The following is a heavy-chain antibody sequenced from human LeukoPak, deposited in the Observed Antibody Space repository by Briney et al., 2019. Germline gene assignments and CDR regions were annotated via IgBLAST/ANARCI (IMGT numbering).Heavy chain of an antibody. Sequence: SETLSLTCTVSGGSISSYYWSWIRQPPGKGLEWIGEINHSGSTNYNPSLKSRVTISVDTSKNQFSLKLSSVTAADTAVYYCASRYYDILTGYYPFDYWGQGTLVTVSS. CDR3: ASRYYDILTGYYPFDY. CDR2: INHSGST. CDR1: GGSISSYY. V-gene: IGHV4-34*01. J-gene: IGHJ4*02. D-gene: IGHD3-9*01.